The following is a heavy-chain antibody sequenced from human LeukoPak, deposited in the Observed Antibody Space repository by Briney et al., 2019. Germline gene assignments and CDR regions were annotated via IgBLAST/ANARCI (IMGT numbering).Heavy chain of an antibody. Sequence: GGSLRLTCAASGFTFSRYWMHWVRQAPGKGLEWVANIKQDGSEKYYVDSVKGRFTISRDNSKNSLYLQIISLRAEDTAVYYCARPDTAPGGVWYYDYWGQGTLVTVSS. V-gene: IGHV3-7*01. CDR1: GFTFSRYW. J-gene: IGHJ4*02. D-gene: IGHD3-16*01. CDR2: IKQDGSEK. CDR3: ARPDTAPGGVWYYDY.